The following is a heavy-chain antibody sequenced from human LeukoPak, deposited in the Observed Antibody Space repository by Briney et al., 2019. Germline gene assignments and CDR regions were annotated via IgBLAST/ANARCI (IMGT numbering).Heavy chain of an antibody. CDR3: ARRAGDYSHPYDY. Sequence: GGSLRLSCAASGFTFSTYTMSWVRQAPGKGLEWVSSITRSSIYKYYEDSVKGRFTISRDNSKNTLYLQMNSLRAEDTAVYYCARRAGDYSHPYDYWGQGTLVTVSS. J-gene: IGHJ4*02. CDR1: GFTFSTYT. D-gene: IGHD3-22*01. V-gene: IGHV3-21*04. CDR2: ITRSSIYK.